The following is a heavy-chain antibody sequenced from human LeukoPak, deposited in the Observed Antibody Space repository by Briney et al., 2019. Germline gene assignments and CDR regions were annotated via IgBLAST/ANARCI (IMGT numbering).Heavy chain of an antibody. V-gene: IGHV4-59*08. J-gene: IGHJ4*02. CDR1: GGSISSYY. CDR2: IYYSGST. D-gene: IGHD6-19*01. Sequence: SENLSLTCSVSGGSISSYYWSWIRQPPGKGLEWIGYIYYSGSTKYNPFLKSRVTILVDTSKNQFSLKLSSVTAADTAVYYCARHESSGWYYFDYWGQGTLVTVSS. CDR3: ARHESSGWYYFDY.